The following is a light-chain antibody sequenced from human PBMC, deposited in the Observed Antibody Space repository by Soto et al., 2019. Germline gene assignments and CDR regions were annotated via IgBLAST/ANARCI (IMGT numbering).Light chain of an antibody. J-gene: IGLJ2*01. V-gene: IGLV2-14*01. CDR2: EVS. Sequence: QSALTQPASVSGSPGQSITISCTGTSSDVGAHKYVYWYQQHPGKAPKLMLYEVSIRPSGVSDRISGSKSGNTASLTISGLQPEDEADYYCSSYSSGDTVVFGGGTQLTVL. CDR3: SSYSSGDTVV. CDR1: SSDVGAHKY.